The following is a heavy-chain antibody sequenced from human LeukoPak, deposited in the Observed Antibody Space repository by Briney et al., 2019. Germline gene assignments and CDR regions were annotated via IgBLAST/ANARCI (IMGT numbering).Heavy chain of an antibody. V-gene: IGHV3-15*01. CDR1: GVTFSNAW. CDR2: IKSKTDGETM. D-gene: IGHD3-16*01. CDR3: ITDPGEWQPI. Sequence: GGSLRLSCAVSGVTFSNAWMSWVRQAPGKGLEWVGRIKSKTDGETMDYAAPVKGRFIISREDSINTLYLQMNRLNVEDTAVYYCITDPGEWQPIWGQGTMVTVS. J-gene: IGHJ3*02.